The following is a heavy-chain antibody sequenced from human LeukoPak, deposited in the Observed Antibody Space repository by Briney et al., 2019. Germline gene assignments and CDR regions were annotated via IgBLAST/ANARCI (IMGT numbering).Heavy chain of an antibody. J-gene: IGHJ4*02. V-gene: IGHV4-39*01. CDR3: ARRSSSWSGEFDY. D-gene: IGHD6-13*01. Sequence: SETLSLTCTVSGGSISSNNYYWGCIRQPPGKGLEWIGNIYYSGSTYYNPSLKSRVTISVDTSKNQFSLKLSSVTAADTAVYYCARRSSSWSGEFDYWGQGTLVTVPS. CDR1: GGSISSNNYY. CDR2: IYYSGST.